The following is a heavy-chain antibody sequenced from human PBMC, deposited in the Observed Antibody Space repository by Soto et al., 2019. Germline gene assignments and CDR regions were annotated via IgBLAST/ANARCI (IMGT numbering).Heavy chain of an antibody. V-gene: IGHV4-34*01. CDR1: GGXCSGYY. Sequence: TSETLSLTCAVYGGXCSGYYWSWIRQTPGKGLEWIGESNHSGSTNYNPSLKGRVTISVDTSKNQFSLKLSSVTAADIFLYYCARGRRYYTWFDPWGEGTLVTXSS. CDR2: SNHSGST. J-gene: IGHJ5*02. D-gene: IGHD3-9*01. CDR3: ARGRRYYTWFDP.